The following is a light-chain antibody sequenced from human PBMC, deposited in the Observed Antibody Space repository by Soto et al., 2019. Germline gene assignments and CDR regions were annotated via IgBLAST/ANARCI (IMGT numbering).Light chain of an antibody. CDR1: SSNIGAGYD. CDR3: QSYDSSRVV. V-gene: IGLV1-40*01. J-gene: IGLJ2*01. CDR2: GNS. Sequence: QSVLTQPPSVYGAPGQRVTISCTGSSSNIGAGYDVHWYQQLPGTAPKLLIYGNSNRPSGVPDRFSGSKSGTSASLAITGLQAENEADYYCQSYDSSRVVFGGGTKRTGL.